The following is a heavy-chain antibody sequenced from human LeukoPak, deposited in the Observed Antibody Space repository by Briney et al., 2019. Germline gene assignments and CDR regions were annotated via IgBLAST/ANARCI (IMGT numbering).Heavy chain of an antibody. CDR2: ISSGSTYM. J-gene: IGHJ3*02. CDR3: GRVGGRSKAAKGDAFDI. D-gene: IGHD6-6*01. CDR1: GFTFSSYC. Sequence: GGLRLSCSASGFTFSSYCMNWVGRAPGEGLEWVSSISSGSTYMYYADSVKGRFTISRDNAQNSMYLQMNSLRAEDTAVYYCGRVGGRSKAAKGDAFDIWGQGTMVTVSS. V-gene: IGHV3-21*01.